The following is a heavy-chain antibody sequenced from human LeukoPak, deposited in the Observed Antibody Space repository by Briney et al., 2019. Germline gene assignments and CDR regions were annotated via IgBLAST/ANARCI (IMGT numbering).Heavy chain of an antibody. V-gene: IGHV3-23*01. CDR1: GFTFSSYA. CDR2: ISGSGGST. CDR3: AKVSGSGGTKYQPFDY. Sequence: GGSLRLSCAASGFTFSSYAMSWVRQAPGKGLEWVSAISGSGGSTYYADSVKGRFTFSRDNSKNTLYLQMNSLRAEDTAVYYCAKVSGSGGTKYQPFDYWGQGTLVTVSS. J-gene: IGHJ4*02. D-gene: IGHD2-15*01.